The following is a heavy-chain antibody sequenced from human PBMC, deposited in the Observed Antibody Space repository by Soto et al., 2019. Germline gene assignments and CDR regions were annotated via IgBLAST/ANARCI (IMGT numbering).Heavy chain of an antibody. CDR1: GFTFSDCY. V-gene: IGHV3-11*06. Sequence: GGSLRLSCAASGFTFSDCYMSWIRQAPGKGLEWVSYISSSSSYTNYAGSVKGRFTISRDNAKNSLYLQMNSLRAEDTAVYYCARNFRRSPYYYYDMDVWGQGTTVTVSS. J-gene: IGHJ6*02. CDR2: ISSSSSYT. CDR3: ARNFRRSPYYYYDMDV.